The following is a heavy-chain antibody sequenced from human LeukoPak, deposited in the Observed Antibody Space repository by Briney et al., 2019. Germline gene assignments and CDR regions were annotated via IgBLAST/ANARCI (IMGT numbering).Heavy chain of an antibody. J-gene: IGHJ4*02. Sequence: SETLSLTCAVYGGSFSGYYWSWIRQPPGKGLEWIGEINHSGSTNHNPTLNSRVTISVDTSKTQFSLKLSSVTAAGTAVYYCARRISRLRYFDWLAYFVYWGQGTLVTVSS. CDR3: ARRISRLRYFDWLAYFVY. V-gene: IGHV4-34*01. CDR2: INHSGST. CDR1: GGSFSGYY. D-gene: IGHD3-9*01.